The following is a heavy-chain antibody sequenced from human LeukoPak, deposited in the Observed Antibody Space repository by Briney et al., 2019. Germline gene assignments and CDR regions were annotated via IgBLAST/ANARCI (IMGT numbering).Heavy chain of an antibody. CDR3: AKDRNAWPTNFHP. J-gene: IGHJ5*02. V-gene: IGHV3-23*01. Sequence: AGSLTLSCAASGFTFSTYAVSWVRQAPGKGLEWVSAISSSGGTTYYADSVKGRFSISRDNSKNTLYLQMNSLRAVDTAVYYCAKDRNAWPTNFHPWGQGTVVTVSA. D-gene: IGHD2/OR15-2a*01. CDR2: ISSSGGTT. CDR1: GFTFSTYA.